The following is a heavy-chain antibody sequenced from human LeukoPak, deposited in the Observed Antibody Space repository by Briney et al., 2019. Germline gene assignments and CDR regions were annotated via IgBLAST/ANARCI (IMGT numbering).Heavy chain of an antibody. CDR3: AREVKEVEAVVFDY. Sequence: GGSLRLSCAASGFTFSSYWMHWVRQAPGKGLVWVSRINTDGSSTSYADSVKGRFTISRDNAKNTLYLQMNSLRAEDTAVYYCAREVKEVEAVVFDYWGQGTLVTVSS. V-gene: IGHV3-74*01. D-gene: IGHD6-19*01. CDR2: INTDGSST. CDR1: GFTFSSYW. J-gene: IGHJ4*02.